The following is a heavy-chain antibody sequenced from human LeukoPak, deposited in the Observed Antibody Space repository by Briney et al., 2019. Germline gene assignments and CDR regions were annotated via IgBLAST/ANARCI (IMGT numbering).Heavy chain of an antibody. CDR3: ARSYSSSSGWFDY. J-gene: IGHJ4*02. CDR2: IIPIFGTA. D-gene: IGHD6-6*01. V-gene: IGHV1-69*05. Sequence: GASVKVSCKASGGTFSSYAISWVRQAPGQWLEWMGGIIPIFGTANYAQKFQGRVTITTDESTSTAYMELSSLRSEDTAVYYCARSYSSSSGWFDYWGQGTLVTVSS. CDR1: GGTFSSYA.